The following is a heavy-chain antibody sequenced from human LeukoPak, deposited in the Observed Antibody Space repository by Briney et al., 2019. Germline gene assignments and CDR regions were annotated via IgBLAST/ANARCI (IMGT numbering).Heavy chain of an antibody. V-gene: IGHV1-2*02. D-gene: IGHD3-9*01. CDR2: INSNSGDT. Sequence: ASVKVSCKASGYTFTGYYMHWVRQATGQGLEWMGWINSNSGDTNYAQKFQGRVTMTRDTSISTAYMELSRLRSGDTAVYYCAREPHYDLLTGYALGYLDLWGRGTLLTVSS. J-gene: IGHJ2*01. CDR3: AREPHYDLLTGYALGYLDL. CDR1: GYTFTGYY.